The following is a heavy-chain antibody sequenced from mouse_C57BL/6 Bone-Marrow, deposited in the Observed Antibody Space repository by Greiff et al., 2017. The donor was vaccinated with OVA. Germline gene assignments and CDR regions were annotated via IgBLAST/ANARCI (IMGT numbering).Heavy chain of an antibody. CDR2: IHPTSGST. CDR1: GYTFTSYW. J-gene: IGHJ2*01. Sequence: QVQLQQPGAELVKPGASVKLSCKASGYTFTSYWMHWVKQRPGQGLEWIGMIHPTSGSTNYNEKFKSKATLTVDKSSSTAHMQLSSLTSEDSAVYYCALITTVAVDYWCQGTTPTVSS. CDR3: ALITTVAVDY. V-gene: IGHV1-64*01. D-gene: IGHD1-1*01.